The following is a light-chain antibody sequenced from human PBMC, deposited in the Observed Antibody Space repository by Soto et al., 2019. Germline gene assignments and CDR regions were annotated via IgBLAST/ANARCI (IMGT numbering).Light chain of an antibody. V-gene: IGKV3-15*01. J-gene: IGKJ1*01. CDR3: QQHNNWPPWT. CDR2: GAS. Sequence: EIVMTQSPATLSVSPGERATLSCRASQSVSSNLAWYQQKPGQAPRLLMYGASTRATAIPDRFSGSGSGTEFTLTISSLQSEDFAVYYCQQHNNWPPWTXG. CDR1: QSVSSN.